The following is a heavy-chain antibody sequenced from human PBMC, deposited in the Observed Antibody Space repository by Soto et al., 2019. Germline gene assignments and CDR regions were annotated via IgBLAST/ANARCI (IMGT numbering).Heavy chain of an antibody. D-gene: IGHD5-12*01. CDR2: IYYSGST. CDR3: ARHRASNWFDP. Sequence: AETLGLECSVSVGCISSSSYYWGWIRQPPGKGLEWIGSIYYSGSTYYNPSLKSRVTISVDTSKNQFSLKLSSVTAAETAVFYCARHRASNWFDPWGQGTMVTVSS. V-gene: IGHV4-39*01. CDR1: VGCISSSSYY. J-gene: IGHJ5*02.